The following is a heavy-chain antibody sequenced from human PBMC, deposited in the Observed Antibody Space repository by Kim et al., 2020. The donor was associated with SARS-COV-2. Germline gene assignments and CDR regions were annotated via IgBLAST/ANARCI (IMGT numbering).Heavy chain of an antibody. CDR2: IIPIFGTA. CDR1: GGTFSSYA. CDR3: ARDQPTVTHPPPFDP. D-gene: IGHD4-17*01. V-gene: IGHV1-69*13. Sequence: SVKVSCKASGGTFSSYAISWVRQAPGQGLEWMGGIIPIFGTANYAQKFQGRVTITADESTSTAYMELSSLRSEDTAVYYCARDQPTVTHPPPFDPWGQGTLVTVSS. J-gene: IGHJ5*02.